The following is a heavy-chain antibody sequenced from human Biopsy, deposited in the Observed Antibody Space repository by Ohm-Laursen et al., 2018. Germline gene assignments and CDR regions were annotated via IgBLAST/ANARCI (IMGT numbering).Heavy chain of an antibody. CDR1: GGSFSGYY. D-gene: IGHD1-20*01. CDR2: MNHGGNT. Sequence: SDTLSLTCTVYGGSFSGYYWSWIRQPPGKGLEWIGEMNHGGNTNYNSSLKSRVTISVDTSKNQFSLKLNSVTAADTAVYYCARGSNWNDWSFDYWGQGTVVTVPS. V-gene: IGHV4-34*01. CDR3: ARGSNWNDWSFDY. J-gene: IGHJ4*02.